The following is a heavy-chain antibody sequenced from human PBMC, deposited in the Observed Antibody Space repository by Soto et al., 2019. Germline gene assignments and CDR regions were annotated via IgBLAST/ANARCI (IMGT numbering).Heavy chain of an antibody. CDR1: GYTFISYD. D-gene: IGHD2-2*01. Sequence: QVQLVQSGAEVKKPGASVKVSCKASGYTFISYDINWVRQATGQGLEWMGSLNPNSGNTVYAQKFQGRVTVTRNPSIATAYMELSSLRSDDTAVYYCARGMRFRTSTIPALWSVSYYYKMDVWGEGNTVTVSS. J-gene: IGHJ6*03. V-gene: IGHV1-8*01. CDR3: ARGMRFRTSTIPALWSVSYYYKMDV. CDR2: LNPNSGNT.